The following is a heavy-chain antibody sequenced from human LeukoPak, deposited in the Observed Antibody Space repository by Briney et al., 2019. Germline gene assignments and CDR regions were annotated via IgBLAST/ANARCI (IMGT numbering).Heavy chain of an antibody. CDR3: AKRGDFWSGYYTDYYYYMDV. CDR2: MNPNSGNT. D-gene: IGHD3-3*01. V-gene: IGHV1-8*02. CDR1: GYTFANYG. Sequence: AASVKVSCKASGYTFANYGINWVRQATGQGLEWMGWMNPNSGNTGYAQKFQGRVTMTRDTSISTAYMELSSLRSEDTAVYYCAKRGDFWSGYYTDYYYYMDVWGKGTTVTVSS. J-gene: IGHJ6*03.